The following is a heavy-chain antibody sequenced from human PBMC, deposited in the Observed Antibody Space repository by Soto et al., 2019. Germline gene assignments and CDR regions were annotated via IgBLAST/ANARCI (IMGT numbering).Heavy chain of an antibody. Sequence: GASVKVSCKASGFTFTAYGISWVRQAPGQGLEWMGWISTYSGNTNYAQKLQGRVTVTTDTSTSTAYMELRSLTSDDTAVYYCARIDPPHYYFDYWGQGTLVTV. CDR3: ARIDPPHYYFDY. CDR2: ISTYSGNT. V-gene: IGHV1-18*01. J-gene: IGHJ4*02. CDR1: GFTFTAYG.